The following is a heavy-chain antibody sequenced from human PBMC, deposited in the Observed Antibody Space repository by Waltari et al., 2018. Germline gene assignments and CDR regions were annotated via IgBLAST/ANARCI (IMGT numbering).Heavy chain of an antibody. J-gene: IGHJ6*02. CDR2: IKQDGSEK. CDR1: GFTFSSYW. D-gene: IGHD1-26*01. CDR3: ASGGWELLRYYGMDV. Sequence: EVQLVESGGGLVQPGGSLRLSCAASGFTFSSYWMRWVRQAPGKGLEWVANIKQDGSEKNYLDSGKGRFTISRDNAKNSLYLQMNSLRAEDTAVYYCASGGWELLRYYGMDVWGQGTTVTVSS. V-gene: IGHV3-7*01.